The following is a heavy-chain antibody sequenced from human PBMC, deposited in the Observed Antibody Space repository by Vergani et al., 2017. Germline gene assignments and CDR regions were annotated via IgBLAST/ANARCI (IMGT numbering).Heavy chain of an antibody. D-gene: IGHD5-24*01. J-gene: IGHJ2*01. Sequence: VQVLESGGGSVQPGGSLRLSCAASGFTFSSYDMTWVRQAPGKGLEWVSTISDTGGSTYYADSVTGRFTISRENYKNTVYLQMNSLRADDPAIYYCARAVEMTTITYWYFDLWGRGTLVTVSS. CDR2: ISDTGGST. CDR3: ARAVEMTTITYWYFDL. CDR1: GFTFSSYD. V-gene: IGHV3-23*01.